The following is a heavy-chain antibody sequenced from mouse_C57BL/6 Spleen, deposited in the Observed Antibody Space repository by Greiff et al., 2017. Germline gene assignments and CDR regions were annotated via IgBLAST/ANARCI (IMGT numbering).Heavy chain of an antibody. CDR2: IRNKANGYTT. CDR1: GFTFTDYY. Sequence: DVMLVESGGGLVQPGGSLSLSCAASGFTFTDYYMSWVRQPPGKALEWLGFIRNKANGYTTEYSASVKGRFTISRDNSQSILYLLMNALRSEDSATYYCARLYGNYVWYFDVWGTGTTVTVSS. CDR3: ARLYGNYVWYFDV. D-gene: IGHD2-1*01. V-gene: IGHV7-3*01. J-gene: IGHJ1*03.